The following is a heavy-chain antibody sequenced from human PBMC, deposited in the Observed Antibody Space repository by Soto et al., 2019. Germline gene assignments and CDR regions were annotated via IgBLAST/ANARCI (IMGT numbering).Heavy chain of an antibody. J-gene: IGHJ4*02. CDR3: ARDPGELLSQRGYYFDY. CDR1: GFTFSSYA. D-gene: IGHD3-10*01. Sequence: QVQLVESGGGVVQPGRSLRLSCAASGFTFSSYAMHWVRQAPGKGLEWVAVISYDGSNKYYADSVKGRFTISRDNSKNTLYLQMNSLRAEDTAVYYCARDPGELLSQRGYYFDYWGQGTLVTVSS. CDR2: ISYDGSNK. V-gene: IGHV3-30-3*01.